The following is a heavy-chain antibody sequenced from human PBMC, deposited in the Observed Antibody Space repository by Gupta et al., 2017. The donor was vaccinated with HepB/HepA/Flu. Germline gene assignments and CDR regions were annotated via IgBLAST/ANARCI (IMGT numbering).Heavy chain of an antibody. D-gene: IGHD4/OR15-4a*01. CDR3: ARDVHANSVWFDP. V-gene: IGHV1-2*02. J-gene: IGHJ5*02. CDR2: INPKSGGT. CDR1: GYTFTDYY. Sequence: QVQLVQSGAEVKKPGASVKVSCKTSGYTFTDYYIHWVRQAPGQGLEWMGWINPKSGGTDYAQKFQGRVIMTRDTSITTAFMEVHRLTSDDTAVYYCARDVHANSVWFDPWGQGTLVTVSS.